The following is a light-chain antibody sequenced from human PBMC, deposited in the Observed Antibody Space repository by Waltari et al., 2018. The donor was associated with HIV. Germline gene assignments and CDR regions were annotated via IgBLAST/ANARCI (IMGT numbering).Light chain of an antibody. Sequence: QSALTQPASVSGSPGQSITISCTGSSSDVGNYNLVSWYQQHQGKAPKLMIYEGINRPSWVSNRFSGSKSGNTASLTISGLQAEDEADYYCCSYAGSSNWVFGGGTKLTVL. CDR1: SSDVGNYNL. CDR2: EGI. V-gene: IGLV2-23*01. CDR3: CSYAGSSNWV. J-gene: IGLJ3*02.